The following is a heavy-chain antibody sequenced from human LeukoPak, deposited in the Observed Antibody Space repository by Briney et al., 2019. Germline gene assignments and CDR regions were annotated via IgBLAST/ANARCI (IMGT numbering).Heavy chain of an antibody. Sequence: ASVKVSCKASGGTFSSYAISWVRQAPGQGLEWMGGIIPIFGTANYAQKFQGRVTITADESTSTAYMELSSLRSEDTAVYYCARDLNDHGDYESNYWGQGTLVTISS. CDR1: GGTFSSYA. V-gene: IGHV1-69*13. D-gene: IGHD4-17*01. CDR2: IIPIFGTA. J-gene: IGHJ4*02. CDR3: ARDLNDHGDYESNY.